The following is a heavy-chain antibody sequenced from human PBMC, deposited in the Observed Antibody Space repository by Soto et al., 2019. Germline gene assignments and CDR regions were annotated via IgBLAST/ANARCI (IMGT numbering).Heavy chain of an antibody. J-gene: IGHJ3*01. CDR1: GGSVSSGNYY. V-gene: IGHV4-61*01. CDR2: FYYTGSI. D-gene: IGHD1-26*01. CDR3: ARAGGRYAITAYDV. Sequence: PSETLSLTCTVSGGSVSSGNYYWSWIRQPPGKGLEWIGYFYYTGSINYNPSLKSRVTISIDASKNQFSLRLSSVTAADTAVYYCARAGGRYAITAYDVWGPWTLVTVS.